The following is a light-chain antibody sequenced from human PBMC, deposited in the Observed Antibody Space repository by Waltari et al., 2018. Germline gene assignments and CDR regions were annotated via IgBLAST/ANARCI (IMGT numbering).Light chain of an antibody. Sequence: DFQMTQSPSSLSASVGDRVTITCRASQTFYNDLAWFQQKPGNAPKSLLYGVSTLQSGVPSRFSGSRSGADFTLTISNLQPEDSATYFCQQYYGYPLSFGGGTKVEI. CDR3: QQYYGYPLS. V-gene: IGKV1-16*01. J-gene: IGKJ4*01. CDR2: GVS. CDR1: QTFYND.